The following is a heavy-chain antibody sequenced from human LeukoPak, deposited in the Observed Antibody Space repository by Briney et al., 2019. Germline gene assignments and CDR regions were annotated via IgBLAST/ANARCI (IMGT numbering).Heavy chain of an antibody. CDR3: ARIHQSITIFGVVIDAFDI. Sequence: ASVKVSFKASGYSFINYGINWVRQAPGQGLEWMGWINTSNGNTNFAQKFQGRVTMTTDISTSTAYMELRSLRSDDTAVYYCARIHQSITIFGVVIDAFDIWGQGTMVTVSS. V-gene: IGHV1-18*01. CDR1: GYSFINYG. J-gene: IGHJ3*02. CDR2: INTSNGNT. D-gene: IGHD3-3*01.